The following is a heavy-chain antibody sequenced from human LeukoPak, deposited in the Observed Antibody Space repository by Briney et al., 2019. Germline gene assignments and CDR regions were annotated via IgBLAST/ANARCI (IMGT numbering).Heavy chain of an antibody. CDR3: ARDLLGSHTSYSSGAWDY. J-gene: IGHJ4*02. D-gene: IGHD3-9*01. Sequence: GGSLRLSCAAFGFTFSSNAMSWVRQAPGKGLEWVSAISGSGGSTYYADSVKGRFTISRDNSKNTLYLQMNSLRAEDTAVYYCARDLLGSHTSYSSGAWDYWGQGTLVTVSS. CDR1: GFTFSSNA. V-gene: IGHV3-23*01. CDR2: ISGSGGST.